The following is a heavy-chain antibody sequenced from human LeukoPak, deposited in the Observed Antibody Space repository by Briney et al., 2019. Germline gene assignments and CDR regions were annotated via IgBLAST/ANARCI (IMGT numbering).Heavy chain of an antibody. CDR1: GFTFSNAW. Sequence: AGGSLRLSCAASGFTFSNAWMNWVRQAPGKGLEWVGRIKRKIDGGTTDYAAPVKGRFTISKDDSKNTLYLQMNSLKTEDTAVYYCTTNTAPDYYGSGSYYNVIWGQGTLVTVSP. CDR3: TTNTAPDYYGSGSYYNVI. D-gene: IGHD3-10*01. CDR2: IKRKIDGGTT. J-gene: IGHJ4*02. V-gene: IGHV3-15*01.